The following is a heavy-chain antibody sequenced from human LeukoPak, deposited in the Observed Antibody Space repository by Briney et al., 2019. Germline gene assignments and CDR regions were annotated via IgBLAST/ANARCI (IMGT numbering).Heavy chain of an antibody. V-gene: IGHV3-30*18. CDR2: ISIDGSEK. D-gene: IGHD5-12*01. Sequence: QSGGSLRLPCAASGFTFRNYGMHWVRQAPGKGLEWVAVISIDGSEKYYADSVKGRFTISRDNSKNTLYLQMNSPRGDDTAVYYCANPQSRGYDYLDYWGQGTLVTVSS. CDR3: ANPQSRGYDYLDY. CDR1: GFTFRNYG. J-gene: IGHJ4*02.